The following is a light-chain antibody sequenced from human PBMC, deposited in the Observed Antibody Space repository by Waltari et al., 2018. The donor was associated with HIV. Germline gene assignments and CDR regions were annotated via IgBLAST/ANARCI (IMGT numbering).Light chain of an antibody. CDR3: QSYDSSLSGSYV. J-gene: IGLJ1*01. CDR1: SSNIGAGYE. Sequence: QSILTQPPSVSGAPGQRVIISCTGSSSNIGAGYEVHWYQQLPGRAPKLLICGNTNRPSGAPDRFSGSKSGASASPAITGLQADDEADYFCQSYDSSLSGSYVFGSGTKVTVL. V-gene: IGLV1-40*01. CDR2: GNT.